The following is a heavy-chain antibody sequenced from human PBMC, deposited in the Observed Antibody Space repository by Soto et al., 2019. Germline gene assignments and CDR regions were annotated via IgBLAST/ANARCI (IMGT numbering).Heavy chain of an antibody. CDR1: GYTFTRYY. V-gene: IGHV1-46*01. Sequence: ASVKVSCKASGYTFTRYYMHWVRQAPGQGLEWMGIINPSGGSTSYAQKFQGRVTMTRDTSTSTVYMELSSLRSEDTAVYYCARVSVADLYFDYWGQGTLVTVSS. CDR3: ARVSVADLYFDY. CDR2: INPSGGST. J-gene: IGHJ4*02. D-gene: IGHD6-19*01.